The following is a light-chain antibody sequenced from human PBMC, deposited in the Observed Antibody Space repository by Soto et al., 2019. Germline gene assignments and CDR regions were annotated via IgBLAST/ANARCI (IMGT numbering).Light chain of an antibody. CDR2: KAS. Sequence: IQMTQSPSALSGAVGDRVTITCLSSQTISRWLAWYQQKPGKAPKLLIYKASTLKSGVPSRFSGSGSGTEFTLTISSLEPEDFGVYFCHQRNKFGQGTRLEIK. V-gene: IGKV1-5*03. CDR1: QTISRW. J-gene: IGKJ5*01. CDR3: HQRNK.